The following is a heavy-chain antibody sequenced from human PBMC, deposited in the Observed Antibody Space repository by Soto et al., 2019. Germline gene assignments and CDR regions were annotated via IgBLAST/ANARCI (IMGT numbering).Heavy chain of an antibody. D-gene: IGHD2-8*01. Sequence: ASVKVSCKASGFTFTSSAVQWVRQARGQRLEWIGWIVVGSGNTNYAQKFQERVTITRDMSTSTAYMELSSLRSEDTAVYYCAADRTMVYATNWFDPWGQGTLVTVSS. CDR1: GFTFTSSA. V-gene: IGHV1-58*01. CDR2: IVVGSGNT. CDR3: AADRTMVYATNWFDP. J-gene: IGHJ5*02.